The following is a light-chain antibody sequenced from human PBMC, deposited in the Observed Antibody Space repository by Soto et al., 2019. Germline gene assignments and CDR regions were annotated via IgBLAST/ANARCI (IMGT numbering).Light chain of an antibody. CDR1: SSNTGAGYD. CDR3: QSYDSSLSGSV. V-gene: IGLV1-40*01. J-gene: IGLJ3*02. CDR2: GNS. Sequence: QSVLTQPPPVSGAPGQRATISCTGSSSNTGAGYDVHWYQQLPGTAPKLLIYGNSNRPSGVPDRFSGSKSGTSASLAITGLQAEDEADYYCQSYDSSLSGSVFGGGTKLTVL.